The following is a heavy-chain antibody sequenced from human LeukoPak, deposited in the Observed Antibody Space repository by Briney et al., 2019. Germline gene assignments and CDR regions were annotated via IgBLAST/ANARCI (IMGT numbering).Heavy chain of an antibody. V-gene: IGHV3-11*06. J-gene: IGHJ4*02. Sequence: GGSLRLSCAASGFSFSERYMTWVRQAPGKGLEWLSYISRTSSDINYADSVKGRFTISRDNAENSLYLQMDSLRVEDTAVYFCARRAGYCSDGICYSGNYFDYWGQGILVTVSS. D-gene: IGHD2-15*01. CDR2: ISRTSSDI. CDR1: GFSFSERY. CDR3: ARRAGYCSDGICYSGNYFDY.